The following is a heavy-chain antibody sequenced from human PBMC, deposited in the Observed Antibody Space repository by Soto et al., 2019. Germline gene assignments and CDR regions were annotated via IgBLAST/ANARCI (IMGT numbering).Heavy chain of an antibody. CDR2: INHSGST. CDR3: ARGRLIVVVVAATLDWFDP. CDR1: GGSFSGYY. V-gene: IGHV4-34*01. Sequence: SETLSLTCAVYGGSFSGYYWSWIRQPPGKGLKWIGEINHSGSTNYNPSLKSRVTISVDTSKNQFSLKLSSVTAADTAVYYCARGRLIVVVVAATLDWFDPWGQVTLVTVSS. J-gene: IGHJ5*02. D-gene: IGHD2-15*01.